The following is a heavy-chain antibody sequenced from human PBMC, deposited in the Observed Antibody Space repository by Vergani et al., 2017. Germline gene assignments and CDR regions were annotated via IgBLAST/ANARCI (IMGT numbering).Heavy chain of an antibody. D-gene: IGHD4-11*01. Sequence: QVQLQQRGGRLLKPSETLSLTCVVNGGSFTSYHWTWIRQSPGEGLEWVGDIDNTGRTDYNPSLKSRLTMSVDKSRNQFSLTLNSVTATDTAIYFCARVNTETNGHLYYYYYMDVWGQGAAVAVS. V-gene: IGHV4-34*01. CDR2: IDNTGRT. CDR1: GGSFTSYH. CDR3: ARVNTETNGHLYYYYYMDV. J-gene: IGHJ6*03.